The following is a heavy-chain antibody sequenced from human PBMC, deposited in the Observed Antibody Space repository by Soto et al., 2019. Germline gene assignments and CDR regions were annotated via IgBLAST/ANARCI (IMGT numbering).Heavy chain of an antibody. D-gene: IGHD3-3*01. V-gene: IGHV4-30-4*01. CDR3: ARENDFTHLGFDY. J-gene: IGHJ4*02. Sequence: SETLSLTCTVSGGSISSGDYHWSWIRQPPGKGLEWIGYIYYSGSTYYNPSLKSRVTISVDTSKNQFSLKLSSVTAADTAVYYRARENDFTHLGFDYWGQGTLVTVSS. CDR1: GGSISSGDYH. CDR2: IYYSGST.